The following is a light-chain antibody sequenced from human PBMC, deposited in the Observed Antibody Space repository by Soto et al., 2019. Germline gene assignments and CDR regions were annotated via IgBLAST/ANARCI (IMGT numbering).Light chain of an antibody. V-gene: IGLV2-11*01. J-gene: IGLJ2*01. CDR3: AAWDDSLNVVV. CDR2: DVN. CDR1: SSDVGGYHY. Sequence: QSVLTQPRSVSGSPGQSVTLSCTGTSSDVGGYHYVSWYQHHPGKAPKIIIYDVNKRPSGVPDRFSGSKSGTSASLAISGLQSEDEADYYCAAWDDSLNVVVFGGGTKLTVL.